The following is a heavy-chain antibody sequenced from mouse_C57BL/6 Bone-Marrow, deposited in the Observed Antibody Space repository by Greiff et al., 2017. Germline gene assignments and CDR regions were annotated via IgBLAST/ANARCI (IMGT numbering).Heavy chain of an antibody. CDR3: ARIYYVNYVFDY. J-gene: IGHJ2*01. V-gene: IGHV1-55*01. CDR1: GYTFTSYW. D-gene: IGHD2-1*01. CDR2: IYPGSGST. Sequence: QVQLQQPGAELVKPGASVKMSCKASGYTFTSYWITWVKQRPGQGLEWIGDIYPGSGSTNYNEKFKSKATLTVDTSSSTAYMQLSSLPSEDSAVYYCARIYYVNYVFDYWGQGTTLTVSS.